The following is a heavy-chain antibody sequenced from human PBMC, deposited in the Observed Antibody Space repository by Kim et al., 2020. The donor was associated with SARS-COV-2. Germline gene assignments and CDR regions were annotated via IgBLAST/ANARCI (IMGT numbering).Heavy chain of an antibody. D-gene: IGHD7-27*01. J-gene: IGHJ6*02. V-gene: IGHV1-69*13. CDR1: GGTFSSYA. CDR3: ARDLGIEGYRGKFVYYYGMDV. Sequence: SVKVSCKASGGTFSSYAISWVRQAPGQGLEWMGGIIPIFGTANYAQKFQGRVTITADESTSTAYMELSSLRSEDTAVYYYARDLGIEGYRGKFVYYYGMDVWGQGTTVTVSS. CDR2: IIPIFGTA.